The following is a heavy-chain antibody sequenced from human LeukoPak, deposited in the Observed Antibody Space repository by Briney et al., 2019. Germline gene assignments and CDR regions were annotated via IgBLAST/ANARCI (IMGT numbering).Heavy chain of an antibody. J-gene: IGHJ2*01. CDR1: GYTFTSYG. Sequence: ASVTVSCKASGYTFTSYGMKWVRQAPGEGREWMGWINTNSGNRMYAEGFTGRFVFWLDSSVSTAYLQINRLKREETGVYYCARGGFCSDISCYFFALWRRGTLVTVSS. V-gene: IGHV7-4-1*02. CDR2: INTNSGNR. D-gene: IGHD2-2*01. CDR3: ARGGFCSDISCYFFAL.